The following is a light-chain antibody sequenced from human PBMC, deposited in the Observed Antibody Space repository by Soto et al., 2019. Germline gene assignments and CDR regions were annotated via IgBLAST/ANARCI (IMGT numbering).Light chain of an antibody. J-gene: IGLJ2*01. V-gene: IGLV2-23*02. CDR2: EVT. Sequence: QSALTQPASMSGSPGQSITISCTGSSSDVGGYKLVSWYQQHPGKAPKLIIYEVTKRPSGISNRFSASKSGNTASLTISGRQAEDEADYYCCSYAGDSIVVFGGGTKLTVL. CDR1: SSDVGGYKL. CDR3: CSYAGDSIVV.